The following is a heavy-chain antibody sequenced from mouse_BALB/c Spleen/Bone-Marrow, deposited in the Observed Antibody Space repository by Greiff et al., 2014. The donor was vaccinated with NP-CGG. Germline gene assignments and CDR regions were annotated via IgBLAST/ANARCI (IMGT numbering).Heavy chain of an antibody. D-gene: IGHD1-1*01. CDR2: ISSGSSTV. Sequence: DVMLVESGGGLVQPGESRKLSCAASGFTFSSVGMHWVRQAPEKGLEWVAYISSGSSTVYYADKVMGRFTISRDNPKNTLFLQITSLRSEDTAMYYCARSGSSSGYFDYWGQGTTLTVSS. V-gene: IGHV5-17*02. J-gene: IGHJ2*01. CDR1: GFTFSSVG. CDR3: ARSGSSSGYFDY.